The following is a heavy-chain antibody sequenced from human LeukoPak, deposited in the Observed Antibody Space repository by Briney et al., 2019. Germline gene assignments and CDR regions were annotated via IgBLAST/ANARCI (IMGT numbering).Heavy chain of an antibody. J-gene: IGHJ5*02. V-gene: IGHV4-30-4*08. CDR2: IYYSGST. CDR3: ARGRYNRVGGFDP. D-gene: IGHD1-1*01. CDR1: GGSISSGGYY. Sequence: SETLSLTCTVSGGSISSGGYYWSWIRQPPGTGLEWIGYIYYSGSTYYNPSLKSRVTISVDTSKNQFSLKLSSVTAADTAVYYCARGRYNRVGGFDPWGQGTLVTVSS.